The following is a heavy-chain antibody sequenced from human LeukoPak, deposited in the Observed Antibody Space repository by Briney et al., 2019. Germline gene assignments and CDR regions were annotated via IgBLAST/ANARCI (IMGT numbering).Heavy chain of an antibody. V-gene: IGHV3-20*04. CDR3: AREDSYYYGSGGYY. CDR1: GFTFDDYD. D-gene: IGHD3-10*01. CDR2: ISWNGAST. J-gene: IGHJ4*02. Sequence: GGSLRLSCAASGFTFDDYDLSWVRQVPGKGLEWVSAISWNGASTGYADSVKDRFTISRDNAKNSLYLQMNSLRAEDTAVYYCAREDSYYYGSGGYYWGQGTLVTVSS.